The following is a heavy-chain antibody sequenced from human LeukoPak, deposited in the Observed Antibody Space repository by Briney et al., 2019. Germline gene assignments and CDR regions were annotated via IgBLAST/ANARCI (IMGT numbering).Heavy chain of an antibody. CDR3: ASSRYSGSYDAFDI. CDR2: VDPEDGEA. V-gene: IGHV1-69-2*01. J-gene: IGHJ3*02. Sequence: ASVKVSCKVSGYTFTDYYMHWAQQAPGKGLEWMGLVDPEDGEAIYAEKFQGRVTITADTSTDTAYMELSSLRSEDTAVYYCASSRYSGSYDAFDIWGQGTMVTVSS. CDR1: GYTFTDYY. D-gene: IGHD1-26*01.